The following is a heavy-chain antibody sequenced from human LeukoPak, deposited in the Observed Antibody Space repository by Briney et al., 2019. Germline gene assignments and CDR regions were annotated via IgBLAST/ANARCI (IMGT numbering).Heavy chain of an antibody. V-gene: IGHV3-23*01. CDR3: AKSDCGTIGCKLLNY. CDR1: GFSFNNYA. CDR2: ISGGGDAT. J-gene: IGHJ4*02. D-gene: IGHD2-21*01. Sequence: GGSLRLSCAASGFSFNNYAMSWVRQAPGKGLEWVSAISGGGDATRYADSVKGRFTISRDNSKNTLSLQMNSLRAEDTALYYCAKSDCGTIGCKLLNYWGQGTLVTVSS.